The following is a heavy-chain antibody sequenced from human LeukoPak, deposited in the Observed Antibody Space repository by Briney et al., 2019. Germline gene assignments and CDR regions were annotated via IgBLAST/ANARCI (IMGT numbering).Heavy chain of an antibody. Sequence: PGGSLRLSCAASGFTFNNYDMHWVRQAPGKGLEWVTFIHYDGDYKYYADSVKGRFTISRDNSKNTLYLQMNSLRAEDTAVYYCAKSLRIVVVPAANDYWGQGTLVTVSS. D-gene: IGHD2-2*01. J-gene: IGHJ4*02. CDR3: AKSLRIVVVPAANDY. V-gene: IGHV3-30*02. CDR1: GFTFNNYD. CDR2: IHYDGDYK.